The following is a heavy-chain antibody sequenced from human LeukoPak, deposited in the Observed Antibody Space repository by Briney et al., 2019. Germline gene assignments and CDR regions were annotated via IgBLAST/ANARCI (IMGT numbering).Heavy chain of an antibody. Sequence: SVKVSCKASGGTFSSYAISWVRQAPGQGLEWMGRIIPIFGTANYAQKFQGRVTITTDESTSTAYMELSSLRSEDTAVYYCARVTYDILTGYYDDWFDPWGQGTLVTVSS. V-gene: IGHV1-69*05. CDR2: IIPIFGTA. CDR1: GGTFSSYA. CDR3: ARVTYDILTGYYDDWFDP. J-gene: IGHJ5*02. D-gene: IGHD3-9*01.